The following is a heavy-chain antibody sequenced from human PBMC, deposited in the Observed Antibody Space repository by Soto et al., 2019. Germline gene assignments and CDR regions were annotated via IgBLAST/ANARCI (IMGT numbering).Heavy chain of an antibody. CDR1: GFTFSSYS. J-gene: IGHJ2*01. D-gene: IGHD1-1*01. CDR3: ARLLEGDYWYFDL. CDR2: ISSSSTYI. V-gene: IGHV3-21*01. Sequence: ESGGGLVKPGGSLRLSCAAFGFTFSSYSMNWVRQAPGKGLEWVSSISSSSTYIYYADSLKGRFTISRDSAKNSLYLQMNSLRAEDTAVYYCARLLEGDYWYFDLWGRGTLVTVSS.